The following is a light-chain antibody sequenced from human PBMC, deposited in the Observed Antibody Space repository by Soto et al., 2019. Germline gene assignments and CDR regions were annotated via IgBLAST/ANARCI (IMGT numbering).Light chain of an antibody. CDR3: CSYAGSYTPYV. Sequence: QCVLTEALSVSGVTGQSVTISCTGTSSDVGGYNYVSWYQQHPGKAPKLMIYDVSKRPSEVPDRFPGYKSGNTASLTISGFLFEDETDYYCCSYAGSYTPYVFGTGTKVTVL. CDR1: SSDVGGYNY. V-gene: IGLV2-11*01. CDR2: DVS. J-gene: IGLJ1*01.